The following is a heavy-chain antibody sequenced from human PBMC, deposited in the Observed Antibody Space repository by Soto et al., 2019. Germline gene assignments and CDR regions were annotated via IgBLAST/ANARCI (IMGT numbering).Heavy chain of an antibody. Sequence: ASVKVSCKASGYTFTSYGISWGRQAPGQGLEWMGIINPSGGSTSYAQKFQGRVTMTRDTSTSTVYMELSSLRSEDTAVYYCARDLLMTRNDILTGYYDYYYGMDVWGQGTTVTVSS. D-gene: IGHD3-9*01. V-gene: IGHV1-46*01. J-gene: IGHJ6*02. CDR3: ARDLLMTRNDILTGYYDYYYGMDV. CDR2: INPSGGST. CDR1: GYTFTSYG.